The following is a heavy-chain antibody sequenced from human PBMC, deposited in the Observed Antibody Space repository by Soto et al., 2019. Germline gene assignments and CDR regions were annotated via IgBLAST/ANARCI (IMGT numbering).Heavy chain of an antibody. CDR2: IYYSGST. Sequence: SETLSLTCTVSGGSISSYYWSWIRQPPGKGLEWIGYIYYSGSTNYNPSLKSRVTISVDTSKNQFSLKLSSVTAADTAVYYCARVGYYYDSSGYFTFDYWGQGTLVTV. V-gene: IGHV4-59*01. CDR1: GGSISSYY. CDR3: ARVGYYYDSSGYFTFDY. J-gene: IGHJ4*02. D-gene: IGHD3-22*01.